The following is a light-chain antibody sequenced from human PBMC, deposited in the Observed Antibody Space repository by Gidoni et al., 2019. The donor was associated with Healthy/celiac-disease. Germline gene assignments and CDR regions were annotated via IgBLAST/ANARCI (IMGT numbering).Light chain of an antibody. CDR3: QQSYSTLPWT. V-gene: IGKV1-39*01. CDR1: QSISSY. J-gene: IGKJ1*01. CDR2: AAS. Sequence: DIQMTQSPSSLSASGGDRVTITCRASQSISSYLNWYQQKPGKAPKLLIYAASSLQSGVPSRFSGSGSGTDFTLTTSSLQPEDFATYYCQQSYSTLPWTFGQGTKVEIK.